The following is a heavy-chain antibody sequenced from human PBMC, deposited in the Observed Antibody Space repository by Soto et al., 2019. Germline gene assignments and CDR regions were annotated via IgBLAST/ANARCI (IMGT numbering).Heavy chain of an antibody. CDR3: STRHFDY. CDR2: TYYRSKWYN. V-gene: IGHV6-1*01. J-gene: IGHJ4*02. Sequence: TLSLTCAISGDSVSSNSAIWNWIRQSPSRGLEWLGRTYYRSKWYNNYAESVKGRITINPDTSKNQFSLQLNSVTPEDTAVYYCSTRHFDYWGQGTLVTVSS. D-gene: IGHD2-2*01. CDR1: GDSVSSNSAI.